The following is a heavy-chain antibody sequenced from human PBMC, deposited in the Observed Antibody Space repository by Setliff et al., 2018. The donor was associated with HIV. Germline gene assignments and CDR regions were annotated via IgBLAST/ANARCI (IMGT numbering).Heavy chain of an antibody. J-gene: IGHJ4*02. D-gene: IGHD3-16*01. Sequence: ASVKVSCKASGGTSSTYAINWVRQAPGQGLEWMGQFIPVLDITNYAQKFQGTVTINADKSTNTMYLELRSLRPEDTAVYFCARGRCSDAACFFDYWGQGTLVTVSS. CDR3: ARGRCSDAACFFDY. V-gene: IGHV1-69*10. CDR2: FIPVLDIT. CDR1: GGTSSTYA.